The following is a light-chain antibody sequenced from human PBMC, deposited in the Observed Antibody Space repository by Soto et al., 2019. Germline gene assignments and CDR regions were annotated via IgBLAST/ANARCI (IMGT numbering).Light chain of an antibody. CDR3: QQYYSTPLT. J-gene: IGKJ4*01. Sequence: DIVLTQSPDSLAVSLGERATINCKSSQSVLYSPNNKNYLTWYQQKPGQHPKLLIYWASTRESGVPDRFSGGGSGTEFTRTSSSLQAEDVAVYFCQQYYSTPLTFGGGTKVEIK. V-gene: IGKV4-1*01. CDR1: QSVLYSPNNKNY. CDR2: WAS.